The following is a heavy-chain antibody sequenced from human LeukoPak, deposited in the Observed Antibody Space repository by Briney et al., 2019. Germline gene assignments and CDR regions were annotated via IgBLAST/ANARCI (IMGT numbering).Heavy chain of an antibody. J-gene: IGHJ4*02. CDR2: ISAYNGNT. D-gene: IGHD3-10*01. CDR3: ARDRVNLAGLVRKDPAVDY. CDR1: GYTFTSYG. Sequence: ASVKVSCKASGYTFTSYGISWVRQAPGQGLEWMGWISAYNGNTNYAQKLQGRVTMTTDTSTSTAYMELRSLRSDDTAVYYCARDRVNLAGLVRKDPAVDYWGQGTLVTVSS. V-gene: IGHV1-18*01.